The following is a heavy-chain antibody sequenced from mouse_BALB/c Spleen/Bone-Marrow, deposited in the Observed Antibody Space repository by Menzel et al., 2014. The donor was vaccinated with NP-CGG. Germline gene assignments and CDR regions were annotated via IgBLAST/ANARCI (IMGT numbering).Heavy chain of an antibody. V-gene: IGHV3-2*02. CDR3: ARGYYSMDY. Sequence: EVQLVESGPGLVKPSQSLSLTCTVTGYSITSDYAWNRIRQFPGNKLEWMGYISYSGSTSYNPSLKSRISITRDTSKNQFFLQLNSVTTEDTATYYCARGYYSMDYWGQGTSVTVSS. CDR1: GYSITSDYA. CDR2: ISYSGST. J-gene: IGHJ4*01.